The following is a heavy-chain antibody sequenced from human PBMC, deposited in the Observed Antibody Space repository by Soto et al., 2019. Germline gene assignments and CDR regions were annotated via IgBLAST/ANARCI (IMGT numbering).Heavy chain of an antibody. CDR2: IKQDGSEK. Sequence: EVQLVESGGGLVQPGGSLRLSCAASGFTFSSYWMSWVRQAPGKGLEWVANIKQDGSEKYYVDSVKGRFTISRDNAKNSLYLQMNSLRAEDTAVYYCARRRVGYKSNYYYYGMDVWSQGTTVTVSS. V-gene: IGHV3-7*01. CDR3: ARRRVGYKSNYYYYGMDV. CDR1: GFTFSSYW. J-gene: IGHJ6*02. D-gene: IGHD5-18*01.